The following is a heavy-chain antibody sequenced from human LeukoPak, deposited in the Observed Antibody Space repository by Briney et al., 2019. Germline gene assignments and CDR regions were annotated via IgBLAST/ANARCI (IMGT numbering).Heavy chain of an antibody. CDR2: IYSGGST. J-gene: IGHJ4*02. CDR3: ARQGYYSNCAWYYFDY. V-gene: IGHV3-53*01. D-gene: IGHD4-11*01. Sequence: PGGSLRLSCAASGFTVSSNYMSWVRQAPGKGLEWVSVIYSGGSTYYADSVKGRFTISRDNSKNTLYLQMNSLRADDTAVYYCARQGYYSNCAWYYFDYWGQGTLVTVSS. CDR1: GFTVSSNY.